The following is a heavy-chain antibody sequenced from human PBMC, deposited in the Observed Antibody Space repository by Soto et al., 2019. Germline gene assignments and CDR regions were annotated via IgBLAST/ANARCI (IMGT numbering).Heavy chain of an antibody. Sequence: EVQLVESGGGLVQPGGSLRLSCAASGFTFSSYWMSWVRQAPGKGLEWVANIKQDGSEQYYVDSVKGRITISRDNAKNSLYVQMNSLRAEDTAVDYCARNWRKQLVLDYWGQGTLVTVSS. CDR2: IKQDGSEQ. CDR1: GFTFSSYW. V-gene: IGHV3-7*01. CDR3: ARNWRKQLVLDY. J-gene: IGHJ4*02. D-gene: IGHD6-6*01.